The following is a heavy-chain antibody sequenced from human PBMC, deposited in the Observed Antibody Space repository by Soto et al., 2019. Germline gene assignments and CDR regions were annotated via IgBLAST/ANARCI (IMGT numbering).Heavy chain of an antibody. V-gene: IGHV4-59*01. Sequence: PSETLSLTCTVSVGSITNFHWVWIRQPPGKGLEWIGYVYFSGSTKYNPSFKSRVTMSIDTSKNEFSLRLISVTAADSAAYFCAAYDSEGYFDYWDQGALVTVSS. J-gene: IGHJ4*02. CDR3: AAYDSEGYFDY. CDR2: VYFSGST. CDR1: VGSITNFH. D-gene: IGHD3-22*01.